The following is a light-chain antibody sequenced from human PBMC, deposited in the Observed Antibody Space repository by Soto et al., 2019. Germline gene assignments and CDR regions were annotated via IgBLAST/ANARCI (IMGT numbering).Light chain of an antibody. V-gene: IGLV2-11*01. CDR1: SGDVGDYNY. CDR2: DVS. CDR3: AAWDDSLSGYV. Sequence: QSALTQPRSVSGSPGQSVAISCTGTSGDVGDYNYVSWNQQHPGKAPKVIIYDVSKRPSGVPDRFTGSKSANSASLAISGLRSEDEADYYCAAWDDSLSGYVFGPGTKVTVL. J-gene: IGLJ1*01.